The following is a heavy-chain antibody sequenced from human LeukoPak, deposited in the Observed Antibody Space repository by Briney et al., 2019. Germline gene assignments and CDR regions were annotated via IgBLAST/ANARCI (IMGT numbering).Heavy chain of an antibody. J-gene: IGHJ4*02. CDR2: IKSKTDGGTT. V-gene: IGHV3-15*01. CDR3: TTEGSITMVRGVINSFDY. CDR1: GFTFDDYA. Sequence: GGSLRLSCAASGFTFDDYAMHWVRQAPGKGLEWVGRIKSKTDGGTTDYAAPVKGRFTISRDDSKNTLYLQMNSLKTEDTAVYYCTTEGSITMVRGVINSFDYWGQGTLVTVSS. D-gene: IGHD3-10*01.